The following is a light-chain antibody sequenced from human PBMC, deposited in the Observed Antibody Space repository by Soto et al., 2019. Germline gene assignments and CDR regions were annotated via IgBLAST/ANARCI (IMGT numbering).Light chain of an antibody. CDR3: SSYTSSSTYV. CDR2: DVS. CDR1: SSDVGGYNY. Sequence: QSALTQPASVSGSPGQSITISCTGTSSDVGGYNYVSWYQQHPGKAPKLMIYDVSNRPSGVSNRFSGSKSGSTASLTISGLQAEDEADYYCSSYTSSSTYVFGTGTKVNV. V-gene: IGLV2-14*01. J-gene: IGLJ1*01.